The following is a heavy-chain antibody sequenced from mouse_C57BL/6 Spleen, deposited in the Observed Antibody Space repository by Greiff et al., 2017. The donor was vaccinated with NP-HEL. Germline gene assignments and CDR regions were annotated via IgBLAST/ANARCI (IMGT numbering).Heavy chain of an antibody. Sequence: EVQLQQSGAELVRPGASVKLSCTASGFNIKDDYMHWVKQRPEKGLEWIGWMDPEKGATEYASKFQGKATITADTSSNPAYLQLISLTSEDTAVYYCTPSYDSGFAYWGQGTLVTVSA. CDR2: MDPEKGAT. CDR3: TPSYDSGFAY. J-gene: IGHJ3*01. V-gene: IGHV14-4*01. D-gene: IGHD2-4*01. CDR1: GFNIKDDY.